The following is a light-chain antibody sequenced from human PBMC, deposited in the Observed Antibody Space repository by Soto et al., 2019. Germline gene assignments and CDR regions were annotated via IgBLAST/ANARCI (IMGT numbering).Light chain of an antibody. Sequence: EIVMTQSPATLSVSPGERATLSCRTSLSVSVYLDWYQQKPGQAPRLLIYGTSSRATGIPDRFSGSGSGTDFTLTISRLEPEDFAVYYCQQYGSSLITFGQGTRLEIK. J-gene: IGKJ5*01. CDR2: GTS. V-gene: IGKV3-20*01. CDR3: QQYGSSLIT. CDR1: LSVSVY.